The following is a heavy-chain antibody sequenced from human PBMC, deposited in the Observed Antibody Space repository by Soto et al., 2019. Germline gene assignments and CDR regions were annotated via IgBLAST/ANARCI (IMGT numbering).Heavy chain of an antibody. CDR3: ARDLQADTDKGNWFAP. Sequence: QVQLVESGGGLVQPGRSLRLSCAASGFSISRSAMHWVRQAPGKGLEWVAVIAYDGSNRWYADSAKGRFTISRDNSKNTVYLKMSRMSGEDTAVYYCARDLQADTDKGNWFAPCGEGTVVPVCS. V-gene: IGHV3-30*04. J-gene: IGHJ5*02. CDR2: IAYDGSNR. CDR1: GFSISRSA.